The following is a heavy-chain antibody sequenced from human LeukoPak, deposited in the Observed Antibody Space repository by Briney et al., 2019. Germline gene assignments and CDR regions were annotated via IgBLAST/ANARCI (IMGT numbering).Heavy chain of an antibody. CDR1: GFTFSSYE. V-gene: IGHV3-48*03. Sequence: GGSLRLSCAASGFTFSSYEMNWVRQAPGKGLEWVSYISSSGSTIYYADSVKGRFTIPRDNAKNSLYLQMNSPRAEDTAVYYCAELGITMIGGVWGKGTTVTISS. D-gene: IGHD3-10*02. J-gene: IGHJ6*04. CDR2: ISSSGSTI. CDR3: AELGITMIGGV.